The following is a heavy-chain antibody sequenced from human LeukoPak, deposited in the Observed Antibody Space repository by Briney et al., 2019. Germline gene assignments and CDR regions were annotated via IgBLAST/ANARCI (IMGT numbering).Heavy chain of an antibody. CDR1: GFTFSSYA. Sequence: GGSLRLSCAASGFTFSSYAMSWVPQAPGKGLEWVSAISGSGGSTYYADSVKGRFTISRDNSKNTLYLQMNSLRAEDTAVYYCVLTGYSSGWSYFDYWGQGTLVTVSS. V-gene: IGHV3-23*01. J-gene: IGHJ4*02. CDR2: ISGSGGST. CDR3: VLTGYSSGWSYFDY. D-gene: IGHD6-19*01.